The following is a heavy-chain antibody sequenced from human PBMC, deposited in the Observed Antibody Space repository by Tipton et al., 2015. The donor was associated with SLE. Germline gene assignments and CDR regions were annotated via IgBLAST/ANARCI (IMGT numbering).Heavy chain of an antibody. CDR2: IYHSGST. CDR1: GYSISSGYY. V-gene: IGHV4-38-2*01. CDR3: ARGYRSSLLRDISPFDY. Sequence: TLSLTCAVSGYSISSGYYWGWIRQPPGKGLEWIGSIYHSGSTYYNPSLKSRVTISVDTSKNQFSLNLTSVTAADTGVYYCARGYRSSLLRDISPFDYWGQGTLVTVSS. D-gene: IGHD3-16*02. J-gene: IGHJ4*02.